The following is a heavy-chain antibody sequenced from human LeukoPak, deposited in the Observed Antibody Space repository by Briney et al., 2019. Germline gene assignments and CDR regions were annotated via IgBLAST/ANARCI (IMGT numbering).Heavy chain of an antibody. D-gene: IGHD2-2*01. CDR2: IRYDGSDP. CDR3: AQDRFCSSDSCSFGTTWLDP. CDR1: GFVFSDYG. J-gene: IGHJ5*02. V-gene: IGHV3-30*02. Sequence: GGSLRLSCATPGFVFSDYGIHWFRQAPGKGLEWVAFIRYDGSDPNYPDSVKGRFTISRDNSKNMVQLQMNSLRVEDTAVYYCAQDRFCSSDSCSFGTTWLDPWGQGTLVTVSS.